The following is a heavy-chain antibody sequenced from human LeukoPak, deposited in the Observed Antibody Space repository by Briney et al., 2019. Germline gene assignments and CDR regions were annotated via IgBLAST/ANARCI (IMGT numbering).Heavy chain of an antibody. Sequence: SQTLSLTCAISGDSVSSNSAAWNWIRQSPSRGLEWLGRTYYRSKWYNDYAVSVKSRITINPDTSKNQFSLQLNSVTPEDTAVYHCAREGVARIAAAGTDLDYWGQGTLVTVSS. CDR1: GDSVSSNSAA. J-gene: IGHJ4*02. V-gene: IGHV6-1*01. D-gene: IGHD6-13*01. CDR2: TYYRSKWYN. CDR3: AREGVARIAAAGTDLDY.